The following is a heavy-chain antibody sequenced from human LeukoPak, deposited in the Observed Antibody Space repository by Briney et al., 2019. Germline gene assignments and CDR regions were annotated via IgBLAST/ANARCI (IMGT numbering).Heavy chain of an antibody. CDR2: ISSSSYI. CDR3: ARVSSGSYEFDY. V-gene: IGHV3-21*01. Sequence: PGGSLRLSCAASGFTFSSYEMNWVRQAPGKGLEWVSSISSSSYIYYADSVKGRFTISRDSAKNSLYLQMNSLRAEDTAVYYCARVSSGSYEFDYWGQGTLVTVSS. D-gene: IGHD1-26*01. J-gene: IGHJ4*02. CDR1: GFTFSSYE.